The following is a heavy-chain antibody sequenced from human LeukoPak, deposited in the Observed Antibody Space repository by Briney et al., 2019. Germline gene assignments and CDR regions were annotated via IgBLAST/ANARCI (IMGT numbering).Heavy chain of an antibody. CDR1: GGSLCRSNTY. J-gene: IGHJ4*02. CDR3: ARGQWLDDY. CDR2: ILHSGYT. V-gene: IGHV4-39*01. Sequence: SETLSLTCTVSGGSLCRSNTYWGWIRQTPGKGLEWLGTILHSGYTYNNPSLKSRVTMSVDSSKNQFSLSLSSVTAADTAVYYCARGQWLDDYWGQGTLVAVSS. D-gene: IGHD6-19*01.